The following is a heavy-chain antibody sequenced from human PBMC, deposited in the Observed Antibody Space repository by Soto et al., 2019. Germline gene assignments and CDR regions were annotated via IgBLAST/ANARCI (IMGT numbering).Heavy chain of an antibody. D-gene: IGHD6-25*01. CDR1: GFTVSSNY. J-gene: IGHJ6*02. CDR3: ASCFEQRTLVGYYGMDV. CDR2: IYSGGST. Sequence: GSLRLSCAASGFTVSSNYMSWVRQAPGKGLEWVSVIYSGGSTYYADSVKGRFTISRDNSKNTLYLQMNSLRAEDTAVYYCASCFEQRTLVGYYGMDVWGQGTTVTVS. V-gene: IGHV3-53*01.